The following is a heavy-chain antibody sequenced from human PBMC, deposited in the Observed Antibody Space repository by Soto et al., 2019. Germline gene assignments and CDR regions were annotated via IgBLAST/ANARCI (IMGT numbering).Heavy chain of an antibody. D-gene: IGHD6-13*01. CDR3: ARDVYSSPGSYYYYGMHV. Sequence: QVQLQESGPGLVKPSETLSLTCSVSGGSISSYYWSWIRQPPGKGLEWIGYSEYSGSTNNNPSLKSRVTISVATPKNQSSLKLSSVTAADTAVYYCARDVYSSPGSYYYYGMHVWGQGTTVTVSS. V-gene: IGHV4-59*01. CDR2: SEYSGST. CDR1: GGSISSYY. J-gene: IGHJ6*02.